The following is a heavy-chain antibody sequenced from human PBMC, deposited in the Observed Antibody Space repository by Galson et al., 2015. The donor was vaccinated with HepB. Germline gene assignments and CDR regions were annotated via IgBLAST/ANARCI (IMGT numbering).Heavy chain of an antibody. CDR3: ASDYYYDSSGYYSPWFDY. CDR1: GFTFSTYT. CDR2: IRSSPTHI. Sequence: SLRLSCAASGFTFSTYTMIWLRKPPGRWLGWVSTIRSSPTHIHYADSVRLRCTNSRDNAQNSLYLQRISLQAEDTAVDYCASDYYYDSSGYYSPWFDYWGQGTLVTVSS. J-gene: IGHJ4*02. V-gene: IGHV3-21*01. D-gene: IGHD3-22*01.